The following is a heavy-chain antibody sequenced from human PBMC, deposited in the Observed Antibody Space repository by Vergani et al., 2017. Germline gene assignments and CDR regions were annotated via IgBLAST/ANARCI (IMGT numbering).Heavy chain of an antibody. CDR3: SRDHRDYNNYPGTFYI. Sequence: QVQLVESGGGLVKPGGSLRLSCAASGFSFSDHHMTWIRQAPGKGLEWVSYISNSGNTIEYADSVKGRFSISRDNAKSSLFLQMDSLRAEDPAVYYCSRDHRDYNNYPGTFYIWGQGSMVTVSS. CDR2: ISNSGNTI. J-gene: IGHJ3*02. CDR1: GFSFSDHH. V-gene: IGHV3-11*01. D-gene: IGHD5-24*01.